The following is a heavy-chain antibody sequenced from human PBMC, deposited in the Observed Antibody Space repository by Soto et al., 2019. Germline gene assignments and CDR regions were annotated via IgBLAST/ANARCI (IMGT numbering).Heavy chain of an antibody. J-gene: IGHJ4*02. CDR3: ARADGDYSVDY. D-gene: IGHD4-17*01. CDR1: GYTFTSYY. CDR2: INPSGGST. Sequence: QVQLVQSGAEVKKPGASVKVSCKASGYTFTSYYMHWVRQAPGQGLEGMGIINPSGGSTSYAQKFQGRVNMTRDTSTSTVYMELSSLRSEDTAVYYCARADGDYSVDYWGQGTLVTVSS. V-gene: IGHV1-46*03.